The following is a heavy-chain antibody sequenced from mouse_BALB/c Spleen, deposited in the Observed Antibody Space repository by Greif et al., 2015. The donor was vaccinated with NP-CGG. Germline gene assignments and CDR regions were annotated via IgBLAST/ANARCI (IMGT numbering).Heavy chain of an antibody. CDR1: GYTFTDYE. V-gene: IGHV1-15*01. J-gene: IGHJ2*01. D-gene: IGHD4-1*02. CDR2: IDPETGGT. Sequence: QVQLQQSGAELVRPGASVTLSCKASGYTFTDYEMHWVKQTPVHGLEWIGAIDPETGGTAYNQKFKGKATLTADKSSSTAYMELRSLTSEDSAVYYCTPTGYYFDYWGQGTTLTVSS. CDR3: TPTGYYFDY.